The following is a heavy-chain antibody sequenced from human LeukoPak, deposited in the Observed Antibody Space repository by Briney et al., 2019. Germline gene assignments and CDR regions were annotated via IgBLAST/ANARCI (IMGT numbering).Heavy chain of an antibody. Sequence: GGSLRLSCAASGFTFSSYGMSWVRQAPGKGLEWVSAISGSGGSTYYADSVKGRFTISRDNSKNTLYLQMNSLRAEDTAVYYCAKGLRYFDWLWDGPPAGTDFGPAYWGQGTLVTVSS. J-gene: IGHJ4*02. CDR3: AKGLRYFDWLWDGPPAGTDFGPAY. V-gene: IGHV3-23*01. CDR2: ISGSGGST. D-gene: IGHD3-9*01. CDR1: GFTFSSYG.